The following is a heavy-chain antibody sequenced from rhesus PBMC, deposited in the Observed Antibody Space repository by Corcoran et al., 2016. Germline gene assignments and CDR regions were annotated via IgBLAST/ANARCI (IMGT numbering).Heavy chain of an antibody. V-gene: IGHV4-93*02. J-gene: IGHJ5-1*01. CDR3: ARRPSGNSSWSVILFRFDV. CDR1: GGSISSSTW. CDR2: IYGSGGST. D-gene: IGHD6-13*01. Sequence: QVQLQESGPAVVKPSETLSLTCAVSGGSISSSTWWSWIRQSPGKGLEWIGGIYGSGGSTETKPSLKSRVTISIATSKNQFSLKLSSVTAADTAVYYCARRPSGNSSWSVILFRFDVWGAGVLVTVSS.